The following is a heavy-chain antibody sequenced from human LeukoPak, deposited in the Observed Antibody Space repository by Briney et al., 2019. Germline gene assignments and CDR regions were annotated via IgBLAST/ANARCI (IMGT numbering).Heavy chain of an antibody. D-gene: IGHD1-26*01. CDR1: GFTFSSCA. Sequence: GGSLRLSCAASGFTFSSCAMHWVRQAPGKGLEYVSAISSNGGSTYYANSVKGRFTISRDNSKNTLYLQMGSLRAEDMAVYYCARDDGVGGSYFGGFDPWGQGTLVTVSS. V-gene: IGHV3-64*01. CDR3: ARDDGVGGSYFGGFDP. CDR2: ISSNGGST. J-gene: IGHJ5*02.